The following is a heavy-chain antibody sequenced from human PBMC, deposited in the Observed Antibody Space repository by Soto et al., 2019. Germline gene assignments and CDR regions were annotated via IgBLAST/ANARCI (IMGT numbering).Heavy chain of an antibody. CDR3: ARGRITMVRGVISA. V-gene: IGHV4-4*02. J-gene: IGHJ4*02. D-gene: IGHD3-10*01. CDR2: IYHSGST. CDR1: SGSISSSNW. Sequence: SETLSLTCAVSSGSISSSNWWSWVRQPPGKGLEWIGEIYHSGSTNYTPSLKSRVTISVDKSKNQFSLKLSSVTAADMVVYYCARGRITMVRGVISAWGQGTLVTVSS.